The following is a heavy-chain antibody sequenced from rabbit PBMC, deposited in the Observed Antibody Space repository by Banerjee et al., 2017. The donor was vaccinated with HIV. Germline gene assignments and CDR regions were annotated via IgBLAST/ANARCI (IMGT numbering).Heavy chain of an antibody. Sequence: QEQLKETGGGLVQPGGSLTLTCTASGFSFSSSYLMCWVRQAPGKGLEWIACINTISGDTVYATWAKGRFTISKASWTTVTLQMTSLTAADTASYFCARDPGSYFNLWGPGTLVTVS. V-gene: IGHV1S45*01. CDR1: GFSFSSSYL. CDR2: INTISGDT. D-gene: IGHD4-2*01. J-gene: IGHJ4*01. CDR3: ARDPGSYFNL.